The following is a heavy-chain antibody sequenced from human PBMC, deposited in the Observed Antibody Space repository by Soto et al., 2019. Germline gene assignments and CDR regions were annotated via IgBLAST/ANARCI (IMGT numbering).Heavy chain of an antibody. CDR3: ARTAPLYCSGGSCYANWFDP. J-gene: IGHJ5*02. CDR2: IYYSGST. CDR1: GYSISSGSW. Sequence: QVQLQESGPGLVKPSDTLSLICDVSGYSISSGSWWGRIRQPPGKGLEWIGYIYYSGSTYYNPSLKSRVTMSVDKSKNQFSLKLSSVTAVDTAVYYCARTAPLYCSGGSCYANWFDPWGQGTLVTVSS. V-gene: IGHV4-28*01. D-gene: IGHD2-15*01.